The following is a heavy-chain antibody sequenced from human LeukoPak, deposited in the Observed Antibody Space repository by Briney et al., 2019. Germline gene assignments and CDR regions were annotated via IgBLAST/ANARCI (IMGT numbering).Heavy chain of an antibody. Sequence: PSETLSLTCSVSGVSISIYYWIWIRQPPAKGLEWMGFFSYSGSTKYNPSLKSRVTMSVDTSKNQFSLKLSSVTAADTAVYYCARMYSGTSYYFDYWGQGTLVTVSS. CDR1: GVSISIYY. J-gene: IGHJ4*02. CDR3: ARMYSGTSYYFDY. D-gene: IGHD1-26*01. CDR2: FSYSGST. V-gene: IGHV4-59*01.